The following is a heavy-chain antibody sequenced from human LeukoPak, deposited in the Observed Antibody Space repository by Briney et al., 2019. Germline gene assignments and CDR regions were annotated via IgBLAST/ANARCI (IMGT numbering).Heavy chain of an antibody. V-gene: IGHV3-66*01. CDR3: ATFTPLRAFDF. CDR2: IYSGGST. D-gene: IGHD3-16*01. CDR1: GFPFSSYW. Sequence: GGSLRLSCAASGFPFSSYWMNWVRQAPGKGLEWVSFIYSGGSTYYADSVRGRFTISRDSSKNMLYLQMNSLRAEDTAVYFCATFTPLRAFDFWGQGTLVTVSS. J-gene: IGHJ4*02.